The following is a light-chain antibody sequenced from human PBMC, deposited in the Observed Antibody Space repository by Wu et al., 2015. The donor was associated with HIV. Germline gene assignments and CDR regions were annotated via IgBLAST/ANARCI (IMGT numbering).Light chain of an antibody. CDR2: KAS. V-gene: IGKV1-5*03. J-gene: IGKJ5*01. CDR1: QSISSW. CDR3: QQFNSYPQVT. Sequence: DIQMTQSPSTLSASVGDRVTITCRANQSISSWLAWYQQKPGTAPKLLIHKASSLESGVPSRFSGSGSGTEFTLTISSLQPDDFATYYCQQFNSYPQVTFGQGTRLEIK.